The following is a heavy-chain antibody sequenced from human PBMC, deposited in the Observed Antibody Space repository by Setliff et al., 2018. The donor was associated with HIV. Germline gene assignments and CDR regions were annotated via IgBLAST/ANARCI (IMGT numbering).Heavy chain of an antibody. J-gene: IGHJ4*02. CDR2: INYRGDT. CDR3: ARGVRGVIIDWYYFDY. V-gene: IGHV4-34*01. D-gene: IGHD3-10*01. CDR1: GGSLSGYY. Sequence: PSETLSLTCAVYGGSLSGYYWNWIRQPPGKGLEWIGEINYRGDTNYNPSFKNRLAMSVDTSKNQFSLDLTSVTAADTAVYYCARGVRGVIIDWYYFDYWGQGTLVTVSS.